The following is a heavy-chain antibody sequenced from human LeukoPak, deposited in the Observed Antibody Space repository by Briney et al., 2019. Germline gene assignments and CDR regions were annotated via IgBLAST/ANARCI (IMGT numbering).Heavy chain of an antibody. CDR3: TRGWLQSGFDY. D-gene: IGHD5-24*01. J-gene: IGHJ4*02. Sequence: SQTLSLTCAISGDSVSTDSAGWNWIRQSPSRGLEWLVRTYYSSKWYNDYAVSVKSRITINPDTSKNQFSLQLNSVTPEDTAVYYCTRGWLQSGFDYWGQGTLVTVSS. V-gene: IGHV6-1*01. CDR1: GDSVSTDSAG. CDR2: TYYSSKWYN.